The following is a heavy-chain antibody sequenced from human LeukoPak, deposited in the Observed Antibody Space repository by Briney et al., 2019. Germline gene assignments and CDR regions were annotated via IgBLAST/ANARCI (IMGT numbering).Heavy chain of an antibody. Sequence: PGGSLRLSCAASNFAFSTYAMTWVRQAPGKGLEWVSSITGSGAGTYYADSVKGRFTISRDNSKNTLYLQMNSLRAEDTAVYYCAKLGPAVAVAGEFDYWGQGTLVTVSS. D-gene: IGHD6-19*01. CDR1: NFAFSTYA. CDR3: AKLGPAVAVAGEFDY. V-gene: IGHV3-23*01. J-gene: IGHJ4*02. CDR2: ITGSGAGT.